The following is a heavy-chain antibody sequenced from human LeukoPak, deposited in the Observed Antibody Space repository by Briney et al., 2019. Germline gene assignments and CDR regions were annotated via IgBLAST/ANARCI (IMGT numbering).Heavy chain of an antibody. V-gene: IGHV3-21*01. D-gene: IGHD3-22*01. Sequence: GGSLRLSCAASGFTFSSYSMNWVRQAPGKGLEWVSSISSSSSYIYYADSVKGRFTISRDNAKNSLYLQMNSLRAEDTAVYYCARDAYRYYYDSSGPQGPDDYWGQGTLVTVSS. CDR2: ISSSSSYI. CDR3: ARDAYRYYYDSSGPQGPDDY. CDR1: GFTFSSYS. J-gene: IGHJ4*02.